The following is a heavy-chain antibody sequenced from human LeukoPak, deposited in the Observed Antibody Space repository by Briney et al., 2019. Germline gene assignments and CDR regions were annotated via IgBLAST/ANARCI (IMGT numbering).Heavy chain of an antibody. CDR2: IYTGDSRD. V-gene: IGHV5-51*01. J-gene: IGHJ4*02. D-gene: IGHD1-14*01. CDR3: ARHSTRPNWYTPVDY. Sequence: GESLKISCKTSGYAFTNYWIGWVRPMPGKGLEWMGIIYTGDSRDSGGRYSPSFQGQITISADTSISTAYLQWTSLKASDTAMYYCARHSTRPNWYTPVDYWGQGTLVTVSS. CDR1: GYAFTNYW.